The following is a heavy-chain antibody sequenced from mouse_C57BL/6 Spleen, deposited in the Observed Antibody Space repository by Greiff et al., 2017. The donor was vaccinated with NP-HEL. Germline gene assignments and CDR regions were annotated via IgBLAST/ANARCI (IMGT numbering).Heavy chain of an antibody. CDR2: IYPGDGDT. V-gene: IGHV1-82*01. J-gene: IGHJ4*01. Sequence: VKLQESGPELVKPGASVKISCKASGYAFSSSWMNWVKQRPGKGLEWIGRIYPGDGDTNYNGKFKGKATLTADKSSSTAYMQLSSLTSEDSAVYFCARDIYYDYDGYAMDYWGQGTSVTVSS. CDR3: ARDIYYDYDGYAMDY. D-gene: IGHD2-4*01. CDR1: GYAFSSSW.